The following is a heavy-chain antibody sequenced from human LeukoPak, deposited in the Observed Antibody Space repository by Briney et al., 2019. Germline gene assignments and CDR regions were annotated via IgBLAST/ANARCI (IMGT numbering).Heavy chain of an antibody. CDR2: IDRSGSS. Sequence: PSETLSRSCTVSGDSISSDNYYWRWIRQPPGKGPEWIGRIDRSGSSNYKPFLKSRVTISVDTSKNQFSLKLSSVTAADTAVYYCARDYQGGYGDKTVDYWGQGTLVTVSS. CDR3: ARDYQGGYGDKTVDY. J-gene: IGHJ4*02. V-gene: IGHV4-61*02. CDR1: GDSISSDNYY. D-gene: IGHD5-18*01.